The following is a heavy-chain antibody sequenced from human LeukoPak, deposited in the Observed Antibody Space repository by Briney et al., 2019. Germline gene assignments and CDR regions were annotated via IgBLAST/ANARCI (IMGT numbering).Heavy chain of an antibody. CDR1: GFTFSSYW. V-gene: IGHV3-48*01. J-gene: IGHJ4*02. CDR3: ARDGGYGGDYFDY. D-gene: IGHD6-25*01. CDR2: ISSSSSTI. Sequence: PGGSLRLSCAASGFTFSSYWMNWVRQAPGKGLEWVSYISSSSSTIYYADSVKGRFTISRDNAKNSLYLQMNSLRAEDTAVYYCARDGGYGGDYFDYWGQGTLVTVSS.